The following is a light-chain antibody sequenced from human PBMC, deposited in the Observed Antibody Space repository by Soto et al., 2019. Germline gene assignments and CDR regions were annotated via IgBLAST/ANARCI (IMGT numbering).Light chain of an antibody. CDR2: EAS. CDR3: QQCTNWPWT. CDR1: QSVRSY. V-gene: IGKV3-11*01. J-gene: IGKJ1*01. Sequence: DIVFTQSPATLSLSPGEKATLSCRASQSVRSYLVWYQQKPGQAPRLVMYEASTRATGIPARFSGGGSGTDFTLTISSLEPEDSAVYYCQQCTNWPWTFGQGTKVEIK.